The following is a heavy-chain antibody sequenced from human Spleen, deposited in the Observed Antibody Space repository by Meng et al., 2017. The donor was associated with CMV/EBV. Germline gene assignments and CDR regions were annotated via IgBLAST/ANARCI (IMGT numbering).Heavy chain of an antibody. J-gene: IGHJ6*02. D-gene: IGHD2-2*01. V-gene: IGHV1-2*02. CDR3: ARVPAANSYYYGMDV. CDR2: INPNSGGR. Sequence: ASVKVSCKASGGTFSSYTISWVRQAPGQGLEWMGWINPNSGGRNNAQKFQGRVTMTRDTSISTAYMELSRLKSDDTAVYYCARVPAANSYYYGMDVWGQGTTVPSP. CDR1: GGTFSSYT.